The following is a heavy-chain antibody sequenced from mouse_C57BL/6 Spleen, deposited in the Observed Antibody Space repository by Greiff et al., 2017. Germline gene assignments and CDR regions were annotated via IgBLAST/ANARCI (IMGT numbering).Heavy chain of an antibody. D-gene: IGHD2-4*01. V-gene: IGHV3-6*01. CDR1: GYSITSGYY. Sequence: EVKLMESGPGLVKPSQSLSLTCSVTGYSITSGYYWNWIRQFPGNKLEWMGYISYDGSNNYNPSLKNRISITRDTSKNQFFLKLNSVTTEDTATYYCARGYYDYDVFAYWGQGTLVTVSA. CDR2: ISYDGSN. CDR3: ARGYYDYDVFAY. J-gene: IGHJ3*01.